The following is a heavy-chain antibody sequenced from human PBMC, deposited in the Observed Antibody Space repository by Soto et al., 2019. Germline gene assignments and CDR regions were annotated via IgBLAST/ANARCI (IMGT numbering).Heavy chain of an antibody. J-gene: IGHJ6*02. CDR3: AREVAPAALTPSSIMDV. Sequence: GGSLRLSCVASGFTISSHWMHWVRRAPGNXLVWVSRIKGDGSSTSYADSVKGRFTISRDNAKNTLFLQMNSLRAEDTAVYYCAREVAPAALTPSSIMDVWGQGTTVTVSS. V-gene: IGHV3-74*01. CDR1: GFTISSHW. D-gene: IGHD2-2*01. CDR2: IKGDGSST.